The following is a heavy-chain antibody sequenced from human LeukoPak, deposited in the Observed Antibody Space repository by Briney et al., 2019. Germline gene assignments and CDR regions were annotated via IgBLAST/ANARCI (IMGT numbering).Heavy chain of an antibody. CDR3: AKDGFRGDYSAGSCYPFDP. D-gene: IGHD2-15*01. CDR2: IDGSNTST. CDR1: GFTFSNYA. J-gene: IGHJ5*02. V-gene: IGHV3-23*01. Sequence: GGSPRLSCAASGFTFSNYAMSWVRQAPGRGLEWVSTIDGSNTSTYYADSVRGRFTISRDNSKNTLYLQINSLRAEDTALYFCAKDGFRGDYSAGSCYPFDPWGQGTLVTVSS.